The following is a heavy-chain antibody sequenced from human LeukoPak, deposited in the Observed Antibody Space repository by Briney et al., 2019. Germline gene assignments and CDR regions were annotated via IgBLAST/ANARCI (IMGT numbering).Heavy chain of an antibody. D-gene: IGHD3-10*01. CDR1: GFTFSNAW. J-gene: IGHJ4*02. V-gene: IGHV3-15*01. Sequence: GGSLRLSCAASGFTFSNAWMSWVRQAPGKGLEWVGRIKSKTDGGTTDYAAPVKGRFTISRDDSKNTLYLQMNSLKTEDTAVYYCTTDWVQDYYGSGSYYRRDYWGQGTLVTVSS. CDR3: TTDWVQDYYGSGSYYRRDY. CDR2: IKSKTDGGTT.